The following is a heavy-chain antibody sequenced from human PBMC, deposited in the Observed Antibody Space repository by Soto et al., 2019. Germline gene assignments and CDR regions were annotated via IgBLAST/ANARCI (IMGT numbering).Heavy chain of an antibody. Sequence: GGSLRLSCAASGFTFSSYAMSWVRQAPGKGLEWVSAISGSGGSTYYADSVKGRFTISRDNSKNTLYLQMNSLGAEDTAVYYCAKIAPGYCLGCYYYGMDVWGQGTTVTVSS. CDR1: GFTFSSYA. V-gene: IGHV3-23*01. J-gene: IGHJ6*02. D-gene: IGHD3-22*01. CDR2: ISGSGGST. CDR3: AKIAPGYCLGCYYYGMDV.